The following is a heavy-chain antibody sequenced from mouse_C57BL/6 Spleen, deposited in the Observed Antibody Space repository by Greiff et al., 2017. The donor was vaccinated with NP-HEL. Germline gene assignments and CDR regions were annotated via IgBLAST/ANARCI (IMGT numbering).Heavy chain of an antibody. D-gene: IGHD2-3*01. CDR1: GYSITSDY. CDR2: ISYSGST. CDR3: ARLYDGYYYYFDY. J-gene: IGHJ2*01. V-gene: IGHV3-8*01. Sequence: EVQLVESGPGLAKPSQPLSLTCSVTGYSITSDYWNWIRKFPGNKLEYMGYISYSGSTYYNPSLKSRISITRDTSKNQYYLQLNSVTTEDTATYYGARLYDGYYYYFDYWGQGTTLTVSS.